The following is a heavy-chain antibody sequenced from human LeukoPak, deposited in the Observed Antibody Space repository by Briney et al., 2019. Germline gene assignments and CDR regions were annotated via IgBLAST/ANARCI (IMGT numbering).Heavy chain of an antibody. J-gene: IGHJ4*02. Sequence: ASVKVSCKASGYTFTSYYMHWVRQAPGQGLEWMGFINPSGGSTTYAQKFQGRVTMTRDMSTNTVYMELSSLRSEDTAMYYCARDPLHYGDYVDWDYWGQGTLVTVSS. CDR3: ARDPLHYGDYVDWDY. CDR2: INPSGGST. V-gene: IGHV1-46*01. CDR1: GYTFTSYY. D-gene: IGHD4-17*01.